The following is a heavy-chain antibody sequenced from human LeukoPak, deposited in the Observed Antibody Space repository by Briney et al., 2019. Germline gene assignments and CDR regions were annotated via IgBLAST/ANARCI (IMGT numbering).Heavy chain of an antibody. J-gene: IGHJ4*02. Sequence: GGSLRLSCEVSGFTFSSYWMSWVRQAPGKGLEWVANINRDGSEKYYVGSVKGRFTISRDNAKNSLSLQMNRLRAEDTAIYYRARDGPATDDYWGQGTLVTVSS. V-gene: IGHV3-7*01. CDR3: ARDGPATDDY. CDR2: INRDGSEK. D-gene: IGHD1-26*01. CDR1: GFTFSSYW.